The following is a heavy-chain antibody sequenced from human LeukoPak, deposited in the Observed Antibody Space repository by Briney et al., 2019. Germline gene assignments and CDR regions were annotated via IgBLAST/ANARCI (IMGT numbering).Heavy chain of an antibody. CDR1: GGTFSRYA. Sequence: GASVKVSCKASGGTFSRYAISWVRQAPGQGLEWMGGIIPIFGTTNYAQKFQGRVTMTRNTSISTAYMELSSLRSEDTAVYYCATQMYSSGWYDYWGQGTLVTVSS. J-gene: IGHJ4*02. V-gene: IGHV1-69*05. CDR3: ATQMYSSGWYDY. D-gene: IGHD6-19*01. CDR2: IIPIFGTT.